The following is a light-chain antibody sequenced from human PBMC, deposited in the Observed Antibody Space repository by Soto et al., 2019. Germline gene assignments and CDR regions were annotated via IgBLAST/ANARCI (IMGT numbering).Light chain of an antibody. Sequence: IVLTHSPGTLSFSPGERATLSVRASQSVNSKLAWYQQKPGQAPRLLIYAASSRATGIPDRFSGSGSGTGFTLTISRLEPEDFAVYYCQHYGPSITFGQGTRLEIK. CDR3: QHYGPSIT. CDR1: QSVNSK. CDR2: AAS. V-gene: IGKV3-20*01. J-gene: IGKJ5*01.